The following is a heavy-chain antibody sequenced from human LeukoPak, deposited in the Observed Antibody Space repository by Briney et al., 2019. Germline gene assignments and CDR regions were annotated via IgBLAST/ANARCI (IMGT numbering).Heavy chain of an antibody. CDR2: ISSSGSTI. Sequence: PGGSLRLSCAASGFTFSSYEMNWVRQAPGKGLEWVSYISSSGSTIYYADSRKGRFTISRDNSKNTLHLQMNSLRAEDTAVYYCARVEIDGSIDYWGQGTLVTVSS. CDR1: GFTFSSYE. CDR3: ARVEIDGSIDY. V-gene: IGHV3-48*03. D-gene: IGHD5-24*01. J-gene: IGHJ4*02.